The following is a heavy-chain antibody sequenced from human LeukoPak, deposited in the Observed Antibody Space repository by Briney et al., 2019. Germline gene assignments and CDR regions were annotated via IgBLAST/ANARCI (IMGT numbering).Heavy chain of an antibody. CDR3: ARQGNDYVWGSYRPALVDY. V-gene: IGHV1-18*01. J-gene: IGHJ4*02. Sequence: ASVKVSCKASGYTFTSYGISWVRQAPGQGLEWMGWISAYNGNTNYAQKLQGRVTMTTDTSTSTAYMELRSLRSDDTAVYYCARQGNDYVWGSYRPALVDYWGQGTLVTVSS. D-gene: IGHD3-16*02. CDR2: ISAYNGNT. CDR1: GYTFTSYG.